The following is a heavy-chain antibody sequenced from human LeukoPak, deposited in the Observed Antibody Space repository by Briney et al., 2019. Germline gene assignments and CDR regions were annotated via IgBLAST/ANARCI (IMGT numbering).Heavy chain of an antibody. J-gene: IGHJ3*02. V-gene: IGHV3-21*01. CDR2: ISSSSSYI. D-gene: IGHD7-27*01. CDR3: ARDFRPLGAFDI. CDR1: GFTFSSYS. Sequence: TGGSLRLSCAASGFTFSSYSMNWVRQAPGKGLEWVSSISSSSSYIYYADSVKGRFTISRDNAKNSLYLQTNSLRAEDTAVYYCARDFRPLGAFDIWGQGTMVTVSS.